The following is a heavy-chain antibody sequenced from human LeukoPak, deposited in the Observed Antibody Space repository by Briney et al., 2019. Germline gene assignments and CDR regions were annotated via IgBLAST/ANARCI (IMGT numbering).Heavy chain of an antibody. CDR1: GFTFSSYW. CDR2: IKQDGSEK. Sequence: GGSLRLSCAASGFTFSSYWMSWVRQAPGKGLEWVANIKQDGSEKYYVDSVKGRFTISRDNAKNSLYLQMNSLRAEDTAVYYCAYRQGYSGSYYYYYYMDVWGKGTTVTVSS. D-gene: IGHD1-26*01. J-gene: IGHJ6*03. CDR3: AYRQGYSGSYYYYYYMDV. V-gene: IGHV3-7*03.